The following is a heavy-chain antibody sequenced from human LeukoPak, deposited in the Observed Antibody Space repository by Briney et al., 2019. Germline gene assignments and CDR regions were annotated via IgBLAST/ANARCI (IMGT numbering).Heavy chain of an antibody. J-gene: IGHJ3*02. CDR3: ARDVNYAFDI. CDR2: INPDGSTT. Sequence: GGSLRLSCAASGFTFSNYWMHWVRQDPGKGLVWVSFINPDGSTTNYADSVKGRFTISRDNSKNTLYLQMNSLRAEDTAVYYCARDVNYAFDIWGQGTMVTVSS. V-gene: IGHV3-74*01. CDR1: GFTFSNYW.